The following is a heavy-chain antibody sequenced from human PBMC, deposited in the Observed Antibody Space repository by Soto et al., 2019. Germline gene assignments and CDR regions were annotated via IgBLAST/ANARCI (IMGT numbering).Heavy chain of an antibody. V-gene: IGHV3-13*01. J-gene: IGHJ6*02. Sequence: EVQLVESGGGLVQPGGSLRLSCAAFGFTYNSYYMHWVRQATGKGLEWVSSMGGAGAREYADSVKGRFIISSDNSKNSLYRQMDSLRAGDTAVYYCTRAAFGDGMDLWGQGTPVTVSS. CDR2: MGGAGAR. CDR1: GFTYNSYY. CDR3: TRAAFGDGMDL. D-gene: IGHD3-10*01.